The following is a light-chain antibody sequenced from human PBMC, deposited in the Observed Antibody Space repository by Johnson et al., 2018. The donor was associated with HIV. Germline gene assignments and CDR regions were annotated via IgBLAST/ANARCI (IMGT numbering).Light chain of an antibody. CDR3: AAWDDSLRAV. J-gene: IGLJ1*01. V-gene: IGLV1-51*02. Sequence: QSVLTQPPSVSAAPGQKVTISCSGTSSNVGNNYVSWYQQFPGTAPKLLIYEKNKRPSGVPDRFSGSKSGTSASLAISWLQVEAEADYYCAAWDDSLRAVFGCVTKVTGL. CDR2: EKN. CDR1: SSNVGNNY.